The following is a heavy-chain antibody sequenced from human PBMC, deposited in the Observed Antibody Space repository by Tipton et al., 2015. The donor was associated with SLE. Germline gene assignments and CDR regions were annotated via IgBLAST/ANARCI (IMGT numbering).Heavy chain of an antibody. CDR1: GGSISSGGYY. D-gene: IGHD2-2*01. CDR3: ASHSTHYCSSTSRDFAY. V-gene: IGHV4-31*02. J-gene: IGHJ4*02. Sequence: LRLSCTVSGGSISSGGYYWSWIRQHPGKGLEWIGYIYYSGSTYYNPSLKSRVTISVDTSKNQFSLKLSSVTAADTAVYYCASHSTHYCSSTSRDFAYWGQGALVTVSS. CDR2: IYYSGST.